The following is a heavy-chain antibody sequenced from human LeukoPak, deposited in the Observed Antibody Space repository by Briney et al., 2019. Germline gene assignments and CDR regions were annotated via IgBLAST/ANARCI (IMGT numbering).Heavy chain of an antibody. V-gene: IGHV4-61*02. CDR3: ARRISVRGVDAFDI. CDR2: IYTSGST. J-gene: IGHJ3*02. D-gene: IGHD3-10*01. Sequence: PSQTLSLTCTVSGGSISSGSYYWSWIRQPAGKGLEWIGRIYTSGSTNYNPSLKSRVTISVDTSKNQFSLKLSSVTAADTAVYYCARRISVRGVDAFDIWGQGTMVTVSS. CDR1: GGSISSGSYY.